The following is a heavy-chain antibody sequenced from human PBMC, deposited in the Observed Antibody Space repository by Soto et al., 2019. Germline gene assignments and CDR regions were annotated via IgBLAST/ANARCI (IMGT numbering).Heavy chain of an antibody. D-gene: IGHD6-13*01. V-gene: IGHV3-30*18. CDR3: AKGSSTWYYPHFDY. CDR1: GFTFSSYG. J-gene: IGHJ4*02. CDR2: ISYDGSNQ. Sequence: QVQLAESGGGMVQPGRSLRLSCVASGFTFSSYGMHWVRQAPGKGLEWVTIISYDGSNQNYADSVKGRFTISRDNSKNTLYLQMNSLRAEDTAVYYCAKGSSTWYYPHFDYWGQGTLVTVSS.